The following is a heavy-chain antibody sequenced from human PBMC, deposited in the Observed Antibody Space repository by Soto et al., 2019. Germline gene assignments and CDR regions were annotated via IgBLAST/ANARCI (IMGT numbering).Heavy chain of an antibody. CDR1: GDSVTNGFY. CDR3: VGYTDSHNWYDH. V-gene: IGHV4-38-2*02. Sequence: NPSETLSLTCTVSGDSVTNGFYWGWIRQSSGQGLEWLGTVYPSGNTYYNPSVRCRVSMAIHPSKNHFSLSLTSVTAADTARYFCVGYTDSHNWYDHPGQGTVVTVSS. J-gene: IGHJ5*02. CDR2: VYPSGNT. D-gene: IGHD5-12*01.